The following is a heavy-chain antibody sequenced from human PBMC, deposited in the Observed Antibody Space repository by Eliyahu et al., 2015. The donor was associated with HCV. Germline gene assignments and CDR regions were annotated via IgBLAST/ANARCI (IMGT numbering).Heavy chain of an antibody. D-gene: IGHD1-14*01. CDR3: ARDRGRRAGDLVPEH. CDR1: GGSLSDYY. J-gene: IGHJ4*02. Sequence: QVQLQQWGAGLLRPAETLSLSCIVYGGSLSDYYWSWIRQPPGKGLEWIGEISPRGITTYSPSLKSRTTISLDTSKRQISLKMRSVTAADTAVYYCARDRGRRAGDLVPEHWGQGTLVTVSA. V-gene: IGHV4-34*02. CDR2: ISPRGIT.